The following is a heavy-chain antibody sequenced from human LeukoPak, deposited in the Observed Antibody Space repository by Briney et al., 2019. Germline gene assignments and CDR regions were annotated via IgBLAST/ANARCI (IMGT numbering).Heavy chain of an antibody. CDR1: GFTFSTYW. J-gene: IGHJ4*02. V-gene: IGHV3-7*01. CDR2: IKQDGSEE. CDR3: ARHIDWKFDY. Sequence: GGSLRLSCAPSGFTFSTYWMTWVRQAPGKGLEWVANIKQDGSEEYYVDSVKGRFTISKDNAKNSLYLQMNSLRVEDAAVYYCARHIDWKFDYWGQGTLVTVSS. D-gene: IGHD1-1*01.